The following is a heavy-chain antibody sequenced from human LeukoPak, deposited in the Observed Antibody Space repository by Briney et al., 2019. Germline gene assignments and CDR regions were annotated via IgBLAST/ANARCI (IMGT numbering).Heavy chain of an antibody. J-gene: IGHJ4*02. CDR2: IWYDGSNK. V-gene: IGHV3-33*08. CDR1: GFTFSSYA. D-gene: IGHD1-1*01. CDR3: ARDPSTGTYSDY. Sequence: GGSLRLSCAASGFTFSSYAMHWVRQAPGKGLEWVAVIWYDGSNKYYADSVKGRFTISRDNSKNTLYLQMNSLGAEDTAVYYCARDPSTGTYSDYWGQGTLITVSP.